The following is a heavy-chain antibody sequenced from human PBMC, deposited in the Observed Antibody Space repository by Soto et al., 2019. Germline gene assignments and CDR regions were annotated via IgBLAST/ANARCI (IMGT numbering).Heavy chain of an antibody. Sequence: GGSLRLSCAASGFTFSSYAMSWVRQAPGKGLEWVSAISGSGGSTYYADSVKGRFTISRDNSKNTLYLQMNSLRAEDTAVYYCAKSRYSSSWYRYYYGMDVWGQGTKVTVSS. CDR3: AKSRYSSSWYRYYYGMDV. D-gene: IGHD6-13*01. V-gene: IGHV3-23*01. J-gene: IGHJ6*02. CDR1: GFTFSSYA. CDR2: ISGSGGST.